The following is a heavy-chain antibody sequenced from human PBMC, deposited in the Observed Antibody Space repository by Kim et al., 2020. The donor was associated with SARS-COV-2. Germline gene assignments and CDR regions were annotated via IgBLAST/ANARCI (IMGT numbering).Heavy chain of an antibody. CDR1: GYTFTGYY. CDR2: INPNSGGT. Sequence: ASVKVSCKASGYTFTGYYMHWVRQAPGQGLEWMGWINPNSGGTNYAQKFQGRVTMTRDTSISTAYMELSRLRSDDTAVYYCARDLSYIVVVPSNWFDPWGQGTLVTVSS. V-gene: IGHV1-2*02. J-gene: IGHJ5*02. CDR3: ARDLSYIVVVPSNWFDP. D-gene: IGHD2-2*01.